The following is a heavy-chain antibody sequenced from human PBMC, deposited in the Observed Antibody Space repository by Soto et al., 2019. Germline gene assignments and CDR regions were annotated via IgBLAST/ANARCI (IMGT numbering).Heavy chain of an antibody. D-gene: IGHD2-2*01. J-gene: IGHJ5*02. CDR3: GNLKPDTEVTPANPLSES. CDR2: LSHSGRT. CDR1: VFCIISESY. V-gene: IGHV4-38-2*01. Sequence: SATXSLTGAVSVFCIISESYCCCMRQSPGKVLEWIGTLSHSGRTFYNPSLKSRVTISADTTKNQLSLSLTSVTAADTAVYYRGNLKPDTEVTPANPLSESWGQGTLVTVYS.